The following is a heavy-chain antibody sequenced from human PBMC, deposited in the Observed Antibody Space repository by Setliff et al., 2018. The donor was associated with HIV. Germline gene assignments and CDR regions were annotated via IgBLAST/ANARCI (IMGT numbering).Heavy chain of an antibody. Sequence: SETLSLTCTVTGGSISTNNFYWGWIRQPPGKGLQWIGSIYFTGDSYYDPSLKSRVTTSVDTSNNQFSLILSPVTAADTAVYYCAGGEVRSRYVSSRAPFYHYYYYMDVWGKGTTVTVSS. CDR3: AGGEVRSRYVSSRAPFYHYYYYMDV. D-gene: IGHD6-13*01. J-gene: IGHJ6*03. CDR1: GGSISTNNFY. CDR2: IYFTGDS. V-gene: IGHV4-39*01.